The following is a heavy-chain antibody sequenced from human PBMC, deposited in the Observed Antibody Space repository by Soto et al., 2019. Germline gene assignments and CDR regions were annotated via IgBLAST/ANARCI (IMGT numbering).Heavy chain of an antibody. CDR2: ISYDAKSK. D-gene: IGHD2-8*02. J-gene: IGHJ4*02. CDR3: ARGLLAAGPFDS. V-gene: IGHV3-30*03. CDR1: GFTFNTYG. Sequence: GSLRLSCAASGFTFNTYGIHWVRQAPGKGLEWVAVISYDAKSKLYVDSVRGRFTISRDNSKNTLFLQMDSLRPEDTALYYCARGLLAAGPFDSWGQGTLVTVYS.